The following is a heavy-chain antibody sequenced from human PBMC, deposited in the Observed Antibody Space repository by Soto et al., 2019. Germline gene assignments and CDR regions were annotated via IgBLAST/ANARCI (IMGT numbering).Heavy chain of an antibody. J-gene: IGHJ4*02. CDR2: IKSKTDGGTT. D-gene: IGHD2-15*01. CDR1: GFTFSSYG. V-gene: IGHV3-15*07. Sequence: GGSLRLSCAASGFTFSSYGMHWVRQAPGKGLEWVGRIKSKTDGGTTDYAAPVKGRFTISRDDSKNTLYLQMNSLKTEDTAMYYCTTVEGGCSGGSCYSPYYWGQGTLVTVSS. CDR3: TTVEGGCSGGSCYSPYY.